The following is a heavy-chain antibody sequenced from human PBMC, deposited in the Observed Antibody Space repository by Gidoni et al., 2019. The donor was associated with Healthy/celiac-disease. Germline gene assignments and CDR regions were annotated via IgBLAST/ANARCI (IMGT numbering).Heavy chain of an antibody. CDR3: AKDQGYSGYDSLDY. D-gene: IGHD5-12*01. V-gene: IGHV3-23*01. CDR1: GFTFSSYA. Sequence: AASGFTFSSYAMSWLRQAPGKGLEWVSAISGSGGSTYYADSVKGRFTISRDNSKNTLYLQMNSLRAEDTAVYYCAKDQGYSGYDSLDYWGQGTLVTVSS. CDR2: ISGSGGST. J-gene: IGHJ4*02.